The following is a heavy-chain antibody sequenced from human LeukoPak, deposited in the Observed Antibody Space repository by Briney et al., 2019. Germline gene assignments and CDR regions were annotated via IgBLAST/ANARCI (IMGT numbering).Heavy chain of an antibody. J-gene: IGHJ5*02. CDR2: IYYSGST. Sequence: PSETLSLTCTVSGGSISSYYWSWIRQPPGKGLEWIGYIYYSGSTNYNPSLKSRVTISVDTSKNQFSLKLNSVTAADTAVYYCARLPYYYDSSGSWFDPWGQGTLVTVSS. CDR3: ARLPYYYDSSGSWFDP. V-gene: IGHV4-59*08. CDR1: GGSISSYY. D-gene: IGHD3-22*01.